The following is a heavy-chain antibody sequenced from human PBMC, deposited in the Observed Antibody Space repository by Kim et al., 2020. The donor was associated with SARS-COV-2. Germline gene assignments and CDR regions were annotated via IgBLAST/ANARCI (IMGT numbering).Heavy chain of an antibody. D-gene: IGHD5-18*01. CDR2: ISSSSSYI. Sequence: GGSLRLSCAASGFTFSSYSMNWVRQAPGKGLEWVSSISSSSSYIYYADSVKGRFTISRDNAKNSLYLQMNSLRAEDTAVYYCARSPPLYSYDLDYWGQGTLVTVSS. J-gene: IGHJ4*02. V-gene: IGHV3-21*01. CDR3: ARSPPLYSYDLDY. CDR1: GFTFSSYS.